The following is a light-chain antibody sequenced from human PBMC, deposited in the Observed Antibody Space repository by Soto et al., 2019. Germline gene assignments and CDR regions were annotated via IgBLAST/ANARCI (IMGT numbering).Light chain of an antibody. CDR2: GAS. CDR3: QQGHNWPLT. J-gene: IGKJ2*01. CDR1: QSINSE. Sequence: EIVMTQSPATLSLSPGERAALSCRASQSINSELAWYQQKPDQPPRLLIYGASTRATGVPARFTRSESGSEFTLTISGLQSEDFAVYYCQQGHNWPLTFGQGTRLEI. V-gene: IGKV3-15*01.